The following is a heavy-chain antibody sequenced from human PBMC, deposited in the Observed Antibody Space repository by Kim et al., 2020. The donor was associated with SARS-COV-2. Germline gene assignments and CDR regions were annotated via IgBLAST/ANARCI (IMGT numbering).Heavy chain of an antibody. J-gene: IGHJ6*02. CDR2: IYYSGST. Sequence: SETLSLTCTVSDGSISSYYWSWIRQPPGKGLEWIGYIYYSGSTNYNPSLKSRVTISVDTSKNQFSLKLSSVTAADTAVYYCARGGYSSSWHDYYYYGMDVCGQGTTVTVSS. V-gene: IGHV4-59*13. CDR3: ARGGYSSSWHDYYYYGMDV. D-gene: IGHD6-13*01. CDR1: DGSISSYY.